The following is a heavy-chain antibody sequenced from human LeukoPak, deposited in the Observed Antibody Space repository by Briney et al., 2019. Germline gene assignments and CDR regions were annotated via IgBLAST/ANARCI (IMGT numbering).Heavy chain of an antibody. CDR2: ISSSGTSI. CDR3: AKPRIAVAVYYYYYMDV. D-gene: IGHD6-19*01. J-gene: IGHJ6*03. V-gene: IGHV3-11*01. CDR1: GFTFSDYY. Sequence: GGSLRLSCAAYGFTFSDYYMTWIRQAPGGGLEWVSYISSSGTSIYFADSVKGRFTISRDNSKNTLYLQMNSLRAEDTAVYYCAKPRIAVAVYYYYYMDVWGKGTTVTVSS.